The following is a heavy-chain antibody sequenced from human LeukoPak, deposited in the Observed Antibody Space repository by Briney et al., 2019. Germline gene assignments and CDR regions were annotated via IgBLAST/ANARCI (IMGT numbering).Heavy chain of an antibody. CDR3: ARDADYYDSSGYFYFDY. J-gene: IGHJ4*02. D-gene: IGHD3-22*01. CDR2: IYYSGST. CDR1: GGSISSYY. Sequence: SETLSLTCTVSGGSISSYYWSWIRQPPGKGLEWIGYIYYSGSTNYNPSLKSRVTISVDTSKNQFSPKLSSVTAADTAVYYCARDADYYDSSGYFYFDYWGQGTLVTVSS. V-gene: IGHV4-59*01.